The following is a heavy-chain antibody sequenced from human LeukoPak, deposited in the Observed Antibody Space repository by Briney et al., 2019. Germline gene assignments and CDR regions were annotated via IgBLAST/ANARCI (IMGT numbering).Heavy chain of an antibody. CDR2: IFNDGST. CDR1: GFTVRSNY. Sequence: PGGSLRLSCAASGFTVRSNYMSWVRQAPGKGLEWVSLIFNDGSTYYADSVKARFTISRDNSMDTLYLQMYSLRVEDTAVYYCARDPGGDNAYWGQGTLVTVSS. D-gene: IGHD4-17*01. J-gene: IGHJ4*02. CDR3: ARDPGGDNAY. V-gene: IGHV3-66*01.